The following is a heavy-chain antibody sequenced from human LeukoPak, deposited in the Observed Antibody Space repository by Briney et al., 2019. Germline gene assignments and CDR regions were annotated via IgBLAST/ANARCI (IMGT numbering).Heavy chain of an antibody. Sequence: PGGSLRLSCAASGFIFSNYGFHWVRQAPGKGLEWVAVFWSDGRQKYYVDSVKGRFTVSRDTSKKTVYLQMNSLRAEDTAVYYRARDGDGSGKYGQLYWGQEPWSPYHQ. D-gene: IGHD3-10*01. CDR3: ARDGDGSGKYGQLY. CDR1: GFIFSNYG. J-gene: IGHJ4*01. V-gene: IGHV3-33*01. CDR2: FWSDGRQK.